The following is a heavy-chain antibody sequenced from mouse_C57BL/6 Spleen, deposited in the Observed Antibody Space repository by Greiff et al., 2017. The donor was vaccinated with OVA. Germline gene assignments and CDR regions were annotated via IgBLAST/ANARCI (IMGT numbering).Heavy chain of an antibody. CDR2: ISDGGSYT. D-gene: IGHD3-2*02. Sequence: EVQLVESGGGLVKPGGSLKLSCAASGFTFSSYALSWVRQTPAKRLEWVATISDGGSYTYYPDNVQGRFTISRDNAKNNLYLQKSHLKSEDTAMYDSARALDSSGWPDYAMDYWGQGTSVTVSS. V-gene: IGHV5-4*01. J-gene: IGHJ4*01. CDR3: ARALDSSGWPDYAMDY. CDR1: GFTFSSYA.